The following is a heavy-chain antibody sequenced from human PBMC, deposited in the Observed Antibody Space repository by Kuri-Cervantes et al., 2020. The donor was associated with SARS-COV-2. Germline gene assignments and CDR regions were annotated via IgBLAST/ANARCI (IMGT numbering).Heavy chain of an antibody. CDR3: ARVLSVRFPYYMDV. J-gene: IGHJ6*03. CDR2: IGTAGDT. Sequence: GGSLRLSCAACGFTFSSYDMHWVRQATGKGLEWVSAIGTAGDTYYPGSVKGQFTISRDNAKNSLYLQMNSLRAEDTAVYYCARVLSVRFPYYMDVWGKGTTVTVSS. V-gene: IGHV3-13*03. CDR1: GFTFSSYD. D-gene: IGHD3-3*01.